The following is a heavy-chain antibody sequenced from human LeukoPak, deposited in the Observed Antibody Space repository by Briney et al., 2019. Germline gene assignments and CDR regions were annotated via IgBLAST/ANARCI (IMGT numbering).Heavy chain of an antibody. CDR1: GFTFSHYS. V-gene: IGHV3-48*02. Sequence: GGSLRLSCAASGFTFSHYSMNWVRQAPGKGLEWVSYISSSSSAVNYADSVKGRFTISRDMAKNSLYLQMNSLRDEDTAVYYCGRGSGILNDASIQYYFDNWGQGTLVTVSS. CDR2: ISSSSSAV. J-gene: IGHJ4*02. D-gene: IGHD6-19*01. CDR3: GRGSGILNDASIQYYFDN.